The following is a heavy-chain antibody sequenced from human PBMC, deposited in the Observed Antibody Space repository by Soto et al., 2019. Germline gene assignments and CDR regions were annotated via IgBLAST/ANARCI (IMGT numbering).Heavy chain of an antibody. Sequence: GGSLRLSCAASGFTFSNYDMHWVRHTTGKGLEWVSAIDIAGATYYPDSVKGRFTISREKAKNSLYLQMNSLRADDTAVYYCARAARWLQSRYFDLWGRGTLVTVSS. CDR3: ARAARWLQSRYFDL. V-gene: IGHV3-13*01. CDR2: IDIAGAT. J-gene: IGHJ2*01. D-gene: IGHD5-12*01. CDR1: GFTFSNYD.